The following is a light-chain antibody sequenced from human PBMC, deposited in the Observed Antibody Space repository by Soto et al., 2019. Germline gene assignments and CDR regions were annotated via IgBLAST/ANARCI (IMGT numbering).Light chain of an antibody. J-gene: IGKJ1*01. CDR1: QSVSSY. CDR2: DAS. Sequence: EIVLTQSPATRSLSPGERSTLSCMASQSVSSYLAWYQQKPGQAPRLLIYDASNRATGIPARFSGSGSGTEFTLTISNLQSEDFVVYYCQQYNNWPSTFGQGTKVDIK. V-gene: IGKV3-11*01. CDR3: QQYNNWPST.